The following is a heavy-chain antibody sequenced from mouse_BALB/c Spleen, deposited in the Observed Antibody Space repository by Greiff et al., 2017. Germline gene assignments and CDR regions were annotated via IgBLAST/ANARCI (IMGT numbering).Heavy chain of an antibody. D-gene: IGHD1-1*01. V-gene: IGHV14-3*02. CDR2: IDPANGNT. CDR1: GFNIKDTY. J-gene: IGHJ4*01. Sequence: EVQLQQSGAELVKPGASVKLSCTASGFNIKDTYMHWVKQRPEQGLEWIGRIDPANGNTKYDPKFQGKATITADTSSNTAYLQLSSLTSEDTAVYYCALGSQYAMDYWGQGTSVTVSS. CDR3: ALGSQYAMDY.